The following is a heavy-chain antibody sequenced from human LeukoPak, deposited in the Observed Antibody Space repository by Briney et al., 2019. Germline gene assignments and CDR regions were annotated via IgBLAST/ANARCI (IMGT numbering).Heavy chain of an antibody. CDR2: INPNSGGT. Sequence: ASVKVSCKASGYTFTGYYMHWVRQAPGQGLEWMGWINPNSGGTNYAQKFQGRVTMTRDTSISTAYMELSRLRPDDTAVYYCARAYDGSSWYYFDYWGQGTLVTVSS. J-gene: IGHJ4*02. CDR3: ARAYDGSSWYYFDY. V-gene: IGHV1-2*02. CDR1: GYTFTGYY. D-gene: IGHD6-13*01.